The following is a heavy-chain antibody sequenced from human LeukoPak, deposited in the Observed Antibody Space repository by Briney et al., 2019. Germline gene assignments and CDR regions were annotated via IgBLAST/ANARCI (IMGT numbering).Heavy chain of an antibody. CDR3: ARETYYGSGRLDY. J-gene: IGHJ4*02. Sequence: VASVKVSCKASGYTFTSYAISWVRQAPGQGLEWMGGIIPIFGTANYAQKFQGRVTITADESTSTAYMELSSLRSEDTAVYYCARETYYGSGRLDYWGQGTLVTVSS. D-gene: IGHD3-10*01. CDR1: GYTFTSYA. CDR2: IIPIFGTA. V-gene: IGHV1-69*13.